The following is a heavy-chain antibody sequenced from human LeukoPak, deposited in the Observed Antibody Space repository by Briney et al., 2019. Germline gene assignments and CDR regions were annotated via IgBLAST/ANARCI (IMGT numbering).Heavy chain of an antibody. D-gene: IGHD5-18*01. CDR3: AGRSGYTYGYYFDY. CDR1: GFSVSSTY. CDR2: IYSGGST. Sequence: GSLRLSCAASGFSVSSTYMSWVRQAPGKGLEWVSVIYSGGSTYYADSVKGRFTISRDNSKNTLYLQMNSLRGEDTAVYYCAGRSGYTYGYYFDYWGQGTLVTVSS. V-gene: IGHV3-53*01. J-gene: IGHJ4*02.